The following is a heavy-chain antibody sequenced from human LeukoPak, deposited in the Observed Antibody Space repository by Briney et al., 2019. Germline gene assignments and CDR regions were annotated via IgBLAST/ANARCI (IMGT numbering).Heavy chain of an antibody. J-gene: IGHJ4*02. CDR1: GGSISSYH. CDR2: IHYSGRT. D-gene: IGHD5-24*01. Sequence: SETLSLTXSVSGGSISSYHWNWIRQPPGKGLEWIGYIHYSGRTNYNPSLKSRLSTSVDASQSQVSLKLSSVTAADTAVYYCAGRDGYNSFDYWGQGTLVTVSS. V-gene: IGHV4-59*01. CDR3: AGRDGYNSFDY.